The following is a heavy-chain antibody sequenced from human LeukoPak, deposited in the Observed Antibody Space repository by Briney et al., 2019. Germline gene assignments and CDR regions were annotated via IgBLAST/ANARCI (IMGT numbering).Heavy chain of an antibody. J-gene: IGHJ4*02. CDR1: GVSISSSEW. CDR2: IHRAGRT. CDR3: ARLSFGSGSRYNFYFDF. V-gene: IGHV4-4*02. Sequence: ASETLSLTCAVSGVSISSSEWWIWVRQPPGQGLEWIGEIHRAGRTRYNPSLKSRVTISVDASKHQFSLNLRSVTAADTAVYYCARLSFGSGSRYNFYFDFWGQGAPVTVSA. D-gene: IGHD3-10*01.